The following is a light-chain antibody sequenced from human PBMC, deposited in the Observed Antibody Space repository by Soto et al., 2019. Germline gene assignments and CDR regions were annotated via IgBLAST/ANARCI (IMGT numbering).Light chain of an antibody. CDR3: QQYNNWPLT. CDR2: GAS. CDR1: QSVTSN. V-gene: IGKV3-15*01. J-gene: IGKJ4*01. Sequence: DIGMTQSRATLSLSPGERATRSCRASQSVTSNLAWYQQKPGQGPRLLIYGASTRATGIPARFSGSGSGTEFTLTIRSLQSEDFAVYYCQQYNNWPLTFGGGTKVEIK.